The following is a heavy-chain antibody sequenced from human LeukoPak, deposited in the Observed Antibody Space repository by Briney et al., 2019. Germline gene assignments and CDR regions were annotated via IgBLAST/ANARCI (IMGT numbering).Heavy chain of an antibody. CDR2: IRYDGSNK. CDR1: GFTFSSYG. Sequence: GGSLRLSCAASGFTFSSYGMHWVRQAPGKGLEWVAFIRYDGSNKYYADSVKGRFTISRDNSKNTLYLQMNSLRAEDAAVYYCAKYCSSTSCYTAPGFDYWGQGTLVTVSS. J-gene: IGHJ4*02. D-gene: IGHD2-2*02. V-gene: IGHV3-30*02. CDR3: AKYCSSTSCYTAPGFDY.